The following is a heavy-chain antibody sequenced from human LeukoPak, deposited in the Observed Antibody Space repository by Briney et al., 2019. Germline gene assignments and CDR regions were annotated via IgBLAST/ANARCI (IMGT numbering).Heavy chain of an antibody. CDR1: GGSISSYY. V-gene: IGHV4-59*08. Sequence: SETLSLTCSVSGGSISSYYWSWIRQPPGKGLEWIGYIYYSGNNNDNPSLKSRVNISVDTSKNQFSLKLTSVPAADTAVYYCARRVAIAPGGYDPYGWFDPWGQGTLVTVSS. J-gene: IGHJ5*02. CDR3: ARRVAIAPGGYDPYGWFDP. CDR2: IYYSGNN. D-gene: IGHD5-12*01.